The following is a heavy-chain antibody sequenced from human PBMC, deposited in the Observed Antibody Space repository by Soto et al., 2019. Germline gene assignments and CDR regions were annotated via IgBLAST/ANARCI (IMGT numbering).Heavy chain of an antibody. V-gene: IGHV3-30-3*01. J-gene: IGHJ6*02. CDR1: GFTFSSDA. Sequence: QVQRVESGGGVVQPGMSLRLSCAASGFTFSSDAMHWVRQAPGKGLEWVAVISYDGSNKYYADSVKGRFTISRDNSKNPLYLQMNSLRADDTAVYYCASTLDVWGQGTTVTVSS. CDR2: ISYDGSNK. CDR3: ASTLDV.